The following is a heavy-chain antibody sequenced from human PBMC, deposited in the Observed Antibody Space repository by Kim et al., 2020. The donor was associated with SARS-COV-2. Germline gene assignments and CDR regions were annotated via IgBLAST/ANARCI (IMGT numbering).Heavy chain of an antibody. CDR3: ARDLDNGAFWSGYYPGVGYYGMDV. J-gene: IGHJ6*02. D-gene: IGHD3-3*01. Sequence: GGSLRLSCAASGFTFSSYWMHWVRQAPGKGLVWVSRINSDGSSTSYADSVKGRFTISRDNAKNTLYLQMNSLRAEDTAVYYCARDLDNGAFWSGYYPGVGYYGMDVWGQGTTVTVSS. CDR2: INSDGSST. CDR1: GFTFSSYW. V-gene: IGHV3-74*01.